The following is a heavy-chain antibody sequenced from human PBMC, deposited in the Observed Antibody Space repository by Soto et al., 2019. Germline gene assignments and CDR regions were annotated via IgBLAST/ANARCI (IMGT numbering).Heavy chain of an antibody. CDR2: IYYSGST. CDR1: GGSITSYY. Sequence: QVQLQESGPGLVKPSETLSLTCTVSGGSITSYYWSWIRQPPEKGLEWIGYIYYSGSTNYNPSLESRVTISVDTSKNQFSLKLTSVTAADTAVYYCAREVGTGDAFDIWGQGTMVTVSS. D-gene: IGHD2-21*02. CDR3: AREVGTGDAFDI. V-gene: IGHV4-59*01. J-gene: IGHJ3*02.